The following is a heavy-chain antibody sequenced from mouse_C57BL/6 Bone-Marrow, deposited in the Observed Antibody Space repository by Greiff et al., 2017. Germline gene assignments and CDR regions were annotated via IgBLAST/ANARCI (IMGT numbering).Heavy chain of an antibody. CDR3: AREYYYGSLWYFDV. CDR1: GYTFTDYY. Sequence: EVQLQQSGPELVKPGASVKISCKASGYTFTDYYMNWVKQSHGKSLEWIGDINPNNGGTSYNQKFKGKATLTVDKSSSTAYMELRSLTSEDSAVYYCAREYYYGSLWYFDVWGTGTTVTVSS. V-gene: IGHV1-26*01. D-gene: IGHD1-1*01. J-gene: IGHJ1*03. CDR2: INPNNGGT.